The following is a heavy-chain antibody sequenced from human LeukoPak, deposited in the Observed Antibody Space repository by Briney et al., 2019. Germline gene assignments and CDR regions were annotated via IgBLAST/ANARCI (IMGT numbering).Heavy chain of an antibody. Sequence: SEILSLTCNVSGGSISNSPYYWGWIRQPPGKGLEWIGSMHYSGTTYHNPSLRSRVTISVDTSKNQFSLRLISVTAADTAVYYCARNDRGRPADYWGQGTLVTVSS. D-gene: IGHD1-26*01. CDR2: MHYSGTT. CDR1: GGSISNSPYY. V-gene: IGHV4-39*01. J-gene: IGHJ4*02. CDR3: ARNDRGRPADY.